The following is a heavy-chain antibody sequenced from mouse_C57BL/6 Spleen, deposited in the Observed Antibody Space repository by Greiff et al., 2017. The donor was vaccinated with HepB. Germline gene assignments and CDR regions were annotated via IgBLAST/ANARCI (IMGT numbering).Heavy chain of an antibody. V-gene: IGHV1-54*01. CDR2: INPGSGGT. D-gene: IGHD3-2*01. J-gene: IGHJ3*01. CDR1: GYAFTNYL. CDR3: ARGEPKTDRYFAY. Sequence: QVQLQQSGAELVRPGTSVKVSCKASGYAFTNYLTEWVKQRPGQGLEWIGEINPGSGGTNYNEKFKGKATLTADKSSSTAYMQLRSLTSEDSAVYFCARGEPKTDRYFAYWGQGTLVTVSS.